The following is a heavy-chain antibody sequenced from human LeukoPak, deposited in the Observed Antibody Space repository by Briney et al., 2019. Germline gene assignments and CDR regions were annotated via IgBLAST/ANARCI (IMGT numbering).Heavy chain of an antibody. V-gene: IGHV1-24*01. CDR1: GYTLTELS. Sequence: ASVKVSCRVSGYTLTELSMHWVRQAPGKGLEWMGGFDPEDGETIYAQKFQGRVTITADESTSTAYMELSSLRSEDTAVYYCARDQGHIVVVTATPRSDDAFDIWGQGTMVTVSS. CDR2: FDPEDGET. J-gene: IGHJ3*02. D-gene: IGHD2-21*02. CDR3: ARDQGHIVVVTATPRSDDAFDI.